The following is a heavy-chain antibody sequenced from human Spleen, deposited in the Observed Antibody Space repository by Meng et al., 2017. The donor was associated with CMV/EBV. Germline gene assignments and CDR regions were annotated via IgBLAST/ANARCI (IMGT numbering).Heavy chain of an antibody. J-gene: IGHJ4*02. CDR1: GYTITGYY. CDR2: INPNSGGI. CDR3: ARGQFLGITGTIGFGY. Sequence: ASVKVSCKASGYTITGYYVHWVRQAPGQGLEWMGWINPNSGGINYTQKFQGRVTMTRNTSISTAYMELSSLRSEDTAVYYCARGQFLGITGTIGFGYWGQGTLVTVSS. V-gene: IGHV1-2*02. D-gene: IGHD1-7*01.